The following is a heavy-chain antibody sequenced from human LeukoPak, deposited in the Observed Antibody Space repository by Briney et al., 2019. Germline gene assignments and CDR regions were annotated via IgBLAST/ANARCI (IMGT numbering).Heavy chain of an antibody. Sequence: PSETLSLTCAVSGGSFSGYYWSWIRQPPGKGLEWIGEINHSGSTNYNPSLKSRVTISVDTSKNQFSLKLSSVTAADTAVYYCARGRWRWLQFWGQGTLVTVSS. V-gene: IGHV4-34*01. J-gene: IGHJ4*02. D-gene: IGHD5-24*01. CDR1: GGSFSGYY. CDR2: INHSGST. CDR3: ARGRWRWLQF.